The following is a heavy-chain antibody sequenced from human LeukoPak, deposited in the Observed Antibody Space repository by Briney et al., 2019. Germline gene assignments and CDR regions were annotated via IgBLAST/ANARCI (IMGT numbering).Heavy chain of an antibody. D-gene: IGHD6-13*01. CDR1: GGSISSYY. CDR2: IYYSGST. J-gene: IGHJ5*02. V-gene: IGHV4-59*01. CDR3: ARGLLGSSWYLNWFDP. Sequence: SETLSLTCTVSGGSISSYYWSWIRLPPGKGLEWIGYIYYSGSTNYNPSLKSRVTISVDTSKNQFSLKLSSVTAADTAVYYCARGLLGSSWYLNWFDPWGQGTLVTVSS.